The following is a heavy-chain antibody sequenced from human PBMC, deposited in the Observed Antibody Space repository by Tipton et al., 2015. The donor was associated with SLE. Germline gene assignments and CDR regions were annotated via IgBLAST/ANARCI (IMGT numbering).Heavy chain of an antibody. CDR3: ARRKIEYSSSWSFDY. CDR1: GDSISSSNSY. J-gene: IGHJ4*02. V-gene: IGHV4-39*01. CDR2: FYYSGNT. D-gene: IGHD6-6*01. Sequence: GLVKPSETLSLTCTVSGDSISSSNSYWGWIRQPPGKGLAWIGSFYYSGNTYYNPSLKSRVTISVDTSKNEFSLKLRSLTAADTAVYYCARRKIEYSSSWSFDYWGQGALVTVS.